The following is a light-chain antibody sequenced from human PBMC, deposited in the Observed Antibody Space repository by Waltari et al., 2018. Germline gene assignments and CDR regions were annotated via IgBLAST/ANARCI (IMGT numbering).Light chain of an antibody. J-gene: IGKJ5*01. CDR2: AAS. CDR1: QSISSY. CDR3: QQSYSTLIT. Sequence: DIQMTQSQSSLSASVGDRVTITCRASQSISSYLNWYQQKPGKAPKLLIYAASSLQSGVPSRFSGIGSGTDFTLTISSLQPEDFATYYCQQSYSTLITFGQGTRLEIK. V-gene: IGKV1-39*01.